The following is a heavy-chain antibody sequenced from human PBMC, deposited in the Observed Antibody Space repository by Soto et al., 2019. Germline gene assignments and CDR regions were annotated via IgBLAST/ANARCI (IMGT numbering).Heavy chain of an antibody. J-gene: IGHJ4*02. CDR2: IYPGDSDT. V-gene: IGHV5-51*01. CDR3: AANPSYYDFWSGPF. D-gene: IGHD3-3*01. CDR1: GYSFNSYW. Sequence: PGESLKISCKGSGYSFNSYWIGWVRQMPGKGLEWMGIIYPGDSDTRYSPSFQGQVTISADKSISTAYLQWSSLKASDTPMYSCAANPSYYDFWSGPFWGQGTLVTVSS.